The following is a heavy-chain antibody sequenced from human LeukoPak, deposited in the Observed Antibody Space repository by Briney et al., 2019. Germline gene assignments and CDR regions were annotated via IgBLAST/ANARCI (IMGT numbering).Heavy chain of an antibody. Sequence: GGSLRLSCTASGFTFSNYAMSWVRQAPGKGLEWVSTISGSDGSTYYADPVKGRFTISRDNSKNTLYLQMDSLRVEDTAIYYCAKGRGYCTGGSCYSGYWGQGTLVTVSS. D-gene: IGHD2-15*01. J-gene: IGHJ4*02. CDR3: AKGRGYCTGGSCYSGY. CDR2: ISGSDGST. V-gene: IGHV3-23*01. CDR1: GFTFSNYA.